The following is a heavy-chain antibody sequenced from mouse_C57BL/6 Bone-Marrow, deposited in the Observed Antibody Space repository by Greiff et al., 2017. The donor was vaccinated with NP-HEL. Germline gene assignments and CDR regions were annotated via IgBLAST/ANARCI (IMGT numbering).Heavy chain of an antibody. CDR2: ISSGGSYT. V-gene: IGHV5-6*01. CDR1: GFTFSSYG. Sequence: EVQGVESGGDLVKPGGSLKLSCAASGFTFSSYGMSWVRQTPDKRLEWVATISSGGSYTYYPDSVKGRFTLSRDNAKNTLYLQMSSLKSEDTAMYYCARVALGGFAYWGQGTLVTVSA. D-gene: IGHD1-1*02. CDR3: ARVALGGFAY. J-gene: IGHJ3*01.